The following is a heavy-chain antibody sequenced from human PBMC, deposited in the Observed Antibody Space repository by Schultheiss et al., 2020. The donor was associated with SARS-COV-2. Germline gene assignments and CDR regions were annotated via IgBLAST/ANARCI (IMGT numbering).Heavy chain of an antibody. J-gene: IGHJ5*02. V-gene: IGHV3-74*01. D-gene: IGHD6-13*01. CDR1: GFTFSNYW. CDR2: INRDGSST. Sequence: GESLKISCAASGFTFSNYWMHWVRQAPGKGPVWVSRINRDGSSTSHADSVKGRFTISRDNSKNTLYLQMNSLRAEDTAVYYCAKRRSSSWYGGNWFDPWGQGTLVTVSS. CDR3: AKRRSSSWYGGNWFDP.